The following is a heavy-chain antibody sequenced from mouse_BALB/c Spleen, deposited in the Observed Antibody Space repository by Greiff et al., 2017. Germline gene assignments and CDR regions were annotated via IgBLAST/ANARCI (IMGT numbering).Heavy chain of an antibody. CDR1: GYSFTSCY. D-gene: IGHD1-1*01. Sequence: EVKLVESGPSLVKPSQSLSLTCSVTGYSFTSCYLNWIRQFPGNKLEYMGYISYSGGTYYNPSHKSRISITRDTTKNQYYLQFNSVTTEDTATYYCARYLGWGSSYDYYAMDYWGQGTSVTVSS. J-gene: IGHJ4*01. CDR3: ARYLGWGSSYDYYAMDY. CDR2: ISYSGGT. V-gene: IGHV3-8*02.